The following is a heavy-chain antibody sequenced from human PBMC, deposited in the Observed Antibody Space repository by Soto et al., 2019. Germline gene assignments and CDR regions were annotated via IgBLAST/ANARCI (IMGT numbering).Heavy chain of an antibody. V-gene: IGHV4-30-4*01. CDR1: GGSISSGDYY. CDR2: IYYSGST. D-gene: IGHD3-10*01. Sequence: SETLSLTCTVSGGSISSGDYYLSWIRQPPGKGLEWIGYIYYSGSTYYNPSLKSRVTISVDTSKNQFSLKLSSVTAAETAVYYSARWEITMVRGVRRGIDPWGQGTLVTVFS. CDR3: ARWEITMVRGVRRGIDP. J-gene: IGHJ5*02.